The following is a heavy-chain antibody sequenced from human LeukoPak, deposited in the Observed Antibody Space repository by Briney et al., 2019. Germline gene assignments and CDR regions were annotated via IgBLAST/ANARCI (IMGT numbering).Heavy chain of an antibody. CDR3: ARGVVVAGLEY. V-gene: IGHV1-2*02. CDR2: INPNSGGT. J-gene: IGHJ4*02. D-gene: IGHD6-19*01. Sequence: ASVKVSCKASGYTFIGYYMHWVRQAPGQGLEWMGWINPNSGGTNYAQKFEGRVTMTRDTSISTAYMELSRLRSDGTAVYYCARGVVVAGLEYWGQGTLVTVSS. CDR1: GYTFIGYY.